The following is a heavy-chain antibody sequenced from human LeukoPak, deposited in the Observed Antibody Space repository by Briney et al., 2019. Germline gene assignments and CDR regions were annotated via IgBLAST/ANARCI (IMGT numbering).Heavy chain of an antibody. V-gene: IGHV3-23*01. Sequence: GGSLRLSCAASGFTVSSGYMSWVRQAPGKGLEWVSAISGSGGSTYYADSVKGRFTISRDNSKNTLYLQMNSLRAEDTAVYYCAKFYSSSWYYFDYWGQGTLVTVSS. D-gene: IGHD6-13*01. CDR3: AKFYSSSWYYFDY. CDR1: GFTVSSGY. CDR2: ISGSGGST. J-gene: IGHJ4*02.